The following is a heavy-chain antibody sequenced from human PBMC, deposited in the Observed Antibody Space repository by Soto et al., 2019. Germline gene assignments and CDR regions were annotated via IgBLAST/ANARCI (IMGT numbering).Heavy chain of an antibody. D-gene: IGHD3-3*01. CDR2: INPSGGST. J-gene: IGHJ6*02. V-gene: IGHV1-46*01. CDR1: GYTFTSYY. CDR3: ARETYYDFWSGYSAYYYYGMDV. Sequence: ASVNVSCKASGYTFTSYYMHWVRQAPGQGLEWMGIINPSGGSTSYAQKFQGRVTMTRDTSTSTVYMELSSLRSEDTAVYYCARETYYDFWSGYSAYYYYGMDVWGQGTTVTVSS.